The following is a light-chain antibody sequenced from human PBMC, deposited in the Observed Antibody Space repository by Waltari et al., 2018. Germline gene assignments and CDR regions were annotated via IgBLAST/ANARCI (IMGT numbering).Light chain of an antibody. V-gene: IGLV2-14*01. CDR3: SSYTRVTASVI. Sequence: QSALPQPASVSGPPGQSLTISCTGTCSDTGPYNYASWYQQHPGRPPNLIIYDVNKRPSGVSIRFSGSKSDNTASLTISGLQTEDEADYYCSSYTRVTASVIFGGGTKLTVL. CDR2: DVN. CDR1: CSDTGPYNY. J-gene: IGLJ2*01.